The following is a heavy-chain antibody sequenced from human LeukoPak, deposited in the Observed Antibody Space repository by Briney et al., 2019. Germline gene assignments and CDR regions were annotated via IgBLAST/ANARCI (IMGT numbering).Heavy chain of an antibody. CDR2: IIPIFGTA. J-gene: IGHJ5*02. D-gene: IGHD3-10*01. CDR3: ARERQNYYGSGSYYSPGMNWFDP. Sequence: SMKVSCKASGGTFSSYAISWVRQAPGQGLEWMGRIIPIFGTANYAQKFQGRVTITTDESTSTAYMELSSLRSEDTAVYYCARERQNYYGSGSYYSPGMNWFDPWGQGTLVTVSS. CDR1: GGTFSSYA. V-gene: IGHV1-69*05.